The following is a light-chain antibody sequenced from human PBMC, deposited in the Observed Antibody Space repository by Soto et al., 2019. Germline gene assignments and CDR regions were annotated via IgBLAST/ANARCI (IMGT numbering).Light chain of an antibody. CDR2: KAS. V-gene: IGKV1-5*03. Sequence: DIQMTQSPSTLAASVGDRVTITCRASQNINSWLAWYQQKPGKAPKLLIYKASNLENGVPSRFSGSGSGTEFTVTISSLQPDDFATYHCQQYLIYPLTFGGGTKVEIK. J-gene: IGKJ4*01. CDR1: QNINSW. CDR3: QQYLIYPLT.